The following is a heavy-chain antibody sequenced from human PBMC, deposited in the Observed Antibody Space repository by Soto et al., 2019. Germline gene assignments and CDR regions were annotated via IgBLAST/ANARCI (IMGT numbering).Heavy chain of an antibody. J-gene: IGHJ4*02. Sequence: GGSLRLSCAASGFSFGSHGMHWVRQAPGKGLEWVAVIWYDESNKYYADSVKGRFTISRDNSKNTLYLQMNSLRAKDTAVYYCARDGYGDYVFDYWGQGTLVTVSS. CDR3: ARDGYGDYVFDY. CDR2: IWYDESNK. D-gene: IGHD4-17*01. CDR1: GFSFGSHG. V-gene: IGHV3-33*01.